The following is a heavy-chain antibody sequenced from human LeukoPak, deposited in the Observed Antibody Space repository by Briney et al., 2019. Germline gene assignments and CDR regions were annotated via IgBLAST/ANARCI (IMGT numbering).Heavy chain of an antibody. J-gene: IGHJ4*02. CDR2: IYYSGST. D-gene: IGHD6-6*01. CDR1: GGSISSSSYY. Sequence: SETLSLTCTVSGGSISSSSYYWGWIRQPPGKGLEWIGIIYYSGSTYSNPSLKSRVTISVDTSKNQFSLKLSSVTAADTAVYYCARGRRAPGGIYSSSSFSDYWGQGTLVTVSS. CDR3: ARGRRAPGGIYSSSSFSDY. V-gene: IGHV4-39*01.